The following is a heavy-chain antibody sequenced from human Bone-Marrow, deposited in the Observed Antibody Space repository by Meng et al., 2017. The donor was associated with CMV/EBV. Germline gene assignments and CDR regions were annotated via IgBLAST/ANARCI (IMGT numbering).Heavy chain of an antibody. J-gene: IGHJ4*02. CDR2: IYYSGST. CDR3: ARNDYGDYVYFDY. CDR1: GGSISSGDYY. D-gene: IGHD4-17*01. V-gene: IGHV4-30-4*08. Sequence: VSGGSISSGDYYWSWIRQPPGKGLEWIGYIYYSGSTYYNPSLKSRVTISVDTSKNQFSLKLSSVTAADTAVYYCARNDYGDYVYFDYWGQGTLVTVSS.